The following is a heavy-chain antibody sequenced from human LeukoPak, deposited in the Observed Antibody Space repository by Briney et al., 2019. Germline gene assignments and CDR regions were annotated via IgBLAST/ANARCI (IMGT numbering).Heavy chain of an antibody. Sequence: ASVKVSCKAPGYTFTSYDINWVRQATGQGLEWMGWMNPNSGNTGYAQKFQGRVTMTRNTSISTAYMELSSLRSEDTAVYYCGRYSHGDYLGPDYRGQGTLVTVSS. J-gene: IGHJ4*02. CDR1: GYTFTSYD. V-gene: IGHV1-8*01. CDR2: MNPNSGNT. CDR3: GRYSHGDYLGPDY. D-gene: IGHD4-17*01.